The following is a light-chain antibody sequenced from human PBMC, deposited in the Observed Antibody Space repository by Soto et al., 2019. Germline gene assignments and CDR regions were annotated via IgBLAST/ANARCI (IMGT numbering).Light chain of an antibody. CDR3: QQYNNWPRL. CDR2: GAS. Sequence: EIVMTQSPATLSVSPGERATLSCRASQSVSSNLAWYQQKPGQAPRLLIYGASTRATGIPARFSGSGSGTELTITISSLQSEDFEVYYCQQYNNWPRLFGPGTKVDIK. V-gene: IGKV3-15*01. CDR1: QSVSSN. J-gene: IGKJ3*01.